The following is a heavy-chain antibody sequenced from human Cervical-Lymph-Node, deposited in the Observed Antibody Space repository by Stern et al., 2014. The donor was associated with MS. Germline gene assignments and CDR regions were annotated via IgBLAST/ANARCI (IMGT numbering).Heavy chain of an antibody. Sequence: QVTLQESGPTLVKPTQTLTLTCTFSGFSFNTRGVGVGWSRQSPGKALEWLALIYYNNETRYSPSLRSRLTITRDTSKNQVVLTMANMDPVDTATYYCALDPQYGGQGARVTVSS. CDR2: IYYNNET. CDR3: ALDPQY. V-gene: IGHV2-5*01. D-gene: IGHD2-8*01. CDR1: GFSFNTRGVG. J-gene: IGHJ4*02.